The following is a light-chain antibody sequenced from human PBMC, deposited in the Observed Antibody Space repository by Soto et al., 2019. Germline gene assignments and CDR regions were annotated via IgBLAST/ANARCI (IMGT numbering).Light chain of an antibody. J-gene: IGLJ2*01. CDR1: SSDVGSYNL. V-gene: IGLV2-23*01. CDR2: VDT. CDR3: CSYAGTGTSLV. Sequence: QSALTQPASVSGSPGQSITISCTGTSSDVGSYNLVSWYQQLPGKVPKLIIFVDTKRPSGVSNRFSGSKSGNTASLTISGLQAEDEADYHCCSYAGTGTSLVFGGGTKLTVL.